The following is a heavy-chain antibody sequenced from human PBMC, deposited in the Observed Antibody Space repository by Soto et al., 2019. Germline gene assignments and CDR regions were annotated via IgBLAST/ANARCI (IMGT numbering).Heavy chain of an antibody. CDR3: ARQRTTVVTQAYFDY. CDR2: IYHSGRT. CDR1: GESISSSSYY. J-gene: IGHJ4*02. V-gene: IGHV4-39*01. Sequence: DTLSLTCIVSGESISSSSYYWGWIRQPPGKGLEWIGSIYHSGRTYYNPSLKSRVSITIDTSKNQFSLKLSSVTAADTALYYCARQRTTVVTQAYFDYWGQGALVTVS. D-gene: IGHD2-21*02.